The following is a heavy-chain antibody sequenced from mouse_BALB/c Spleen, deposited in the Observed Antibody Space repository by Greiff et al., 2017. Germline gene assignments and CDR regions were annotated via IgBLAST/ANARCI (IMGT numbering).Heavy chain of an antibody. CDR2: INPSTGYT. CDR3: ARIDYGSSYALDY. V-gene: IGHV1-4*01. CDR1: GYTFTSYW. D-gene: IGHD1-1*01. Sequence: VQLQQSGADLATPGASVKMSCKASGYTFTSYWMHWVKQRPGQGLEWIGYINPSTGYTEYNQKFKEKATWTADKSSSTAYMQLSSLTSEDSAVYYRARIDYGSSYALDYWGQGTTLTVSS. J-gene: IGHJ2*01.